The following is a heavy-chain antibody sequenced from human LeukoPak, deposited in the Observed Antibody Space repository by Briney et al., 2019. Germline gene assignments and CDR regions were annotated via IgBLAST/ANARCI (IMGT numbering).Heavy chain of an antibody. CDR3: AKAWISSSPNDAFDI. CDR2: ISGSGGST. Sequence: GGSLRLSCAASGFTFSSYAMSWVRQAPGQGLEWVSGISGSGGSTYYADSVKGRFTISRDNSKNTLYLQMNSLRAEDPAAYYCAKAWISSSPNDAFDIWGQGTMVTVSS. V-gene: IGHV3-23*01. CDR1: GFTFSSYA. J-gene: IGHJ3*02. D-gene: IGHD6-6*01.